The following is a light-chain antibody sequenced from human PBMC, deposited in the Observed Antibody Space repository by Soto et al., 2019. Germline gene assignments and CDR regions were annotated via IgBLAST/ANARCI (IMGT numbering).Light chain of an antibody. CDR1: SSDVGGYNY. V-gene: IGLV2-14*01. Sequence: QSALTQPASVSGSPGQSITISCTGTSSDVGGYNYVSWYQQHPGKAPKLMIYDVINRPSGVSNRFSGSKSGNTASLTISGLQAEDAADYYCRSYTSSSTLVVFGGGTKLTVL. CDR3: RSYTSSSTLVV. CDR2: DVI. J-gene: IGLJ2*01.